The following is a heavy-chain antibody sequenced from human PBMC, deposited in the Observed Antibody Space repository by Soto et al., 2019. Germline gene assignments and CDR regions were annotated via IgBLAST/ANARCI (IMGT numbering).Heavy chain of an antibody. CDR1: GFTFSSYA. CDR3: AKGGVLSPWYFDL. J-gene: IGHJ2*01. V-gene: IGHV3-23*01. D-gene: IGHD3-16*01. CDR2: VGGSDPNS. Sequence: EVQLLESGGGLVQPGGSLRLSCAVSGFTFSSYAMSWVRRAPGKGMEWVSAVGGSDPNSYYADSVKGRFTILRDIFKNTLSLQMNSLRDDYRALYYCAKGGVLSPWYFDLWGRGTVVTVSS.